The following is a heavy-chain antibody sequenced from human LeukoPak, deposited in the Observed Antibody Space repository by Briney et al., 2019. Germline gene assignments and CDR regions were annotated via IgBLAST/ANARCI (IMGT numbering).Heavy chain of an antibody. CDR1: GGSISSHY. J-gene: IGHJ3*02. V-gene: IGHV4-59*11. CDR2: VYYSGST. D-gene: IGHD6-19*01. Sequence: PSETLSLTCTVSGGSISSHYWSWSRHPPGKGRGWIGCVYYSGSTNYNPSPKRRVTISVDTSKNQFSLKLSSVTAADTAVYYCARYSTGWYDAFDIWGQGTMVTVSS. CDR3: ARYSTGWYDAFDI.